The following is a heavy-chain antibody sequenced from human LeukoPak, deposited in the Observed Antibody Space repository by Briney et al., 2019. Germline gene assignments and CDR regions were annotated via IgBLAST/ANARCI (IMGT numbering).Heavy chain of an antibody. Sequence: GGSLRLSCAASGFTFSNYGMSWVRQAPGKGLEWVSGISGSGGTTDYVDSVKGRFTISRDNSKNTLYLQMNSLRAEDTAVYYCARDPSPEAVRGNWFDPWGQGTLVTVSS. CDR2: ISGSGGTT. J-gene: IGHJ5*02. V-gene: IGHV3-23*01. D-gene: IGHD3-10*01. CDR3: ARDPSPEAVRGNWFDP. CDR1: GFTFSNYG.